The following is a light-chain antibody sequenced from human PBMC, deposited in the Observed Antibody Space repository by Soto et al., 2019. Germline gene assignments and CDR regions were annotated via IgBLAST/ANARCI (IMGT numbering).Light chain of an antibody. CDR1: SSDVGGYDY. V-gene: IGLV2-14*01. Sequence: QLVLTQPASVSGSPGQSITISCTGTSSDVGGYDYVSWYQQHPGKAPKLMIYEVRNRPSGVSHRFSGSKSGNTASLIISGLQAEDEADYYCSSYTTTTWVFGAGTKVTVL. CDR2: EVR. CDR3: SSYTTTTWV. J-gene: IGLJ3*02.